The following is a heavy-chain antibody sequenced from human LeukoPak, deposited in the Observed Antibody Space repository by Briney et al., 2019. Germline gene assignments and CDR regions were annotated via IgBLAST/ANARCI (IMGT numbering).Heavy chain of an antibody. D-gene: IGHD3-16*01. J-gene: IGHJ5*02. CDR1: GFTFHDYA. CDR2: ISRNSVTI. V-gene: IGHV3-9*03. CDR3: ATSKGGGGFDP. Sequence: GGSLRLSCAASGFTFHDYAMHWVRQAPGKGLEWVSGISRNSVTIDYANSVKGRFTIFRDNAKNSLYLQMNSLEPEDLGLYYCATSKGGGGFDPWGQGTLVTVSS.